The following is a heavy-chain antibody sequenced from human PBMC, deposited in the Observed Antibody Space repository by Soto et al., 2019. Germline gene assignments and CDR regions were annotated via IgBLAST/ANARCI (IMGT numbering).Heavy chain of an antibody. CDR2: TYYSGST. CDR1: GGSISSSSYY. D-gene: IGHD5-18*01. Sequence: SETLSLTCTVSGGSISSSSYYWGWIRQPPGKGLEWIGSTYYSGSTYYNPSLKSRVTISVDTSKNQFSLKLSSVTAADTAVYYCAATGGYSYGYVNYWGQGTLVTVSS. J-gene: IGHJ4*02. V-gene: IGHV4-39*01. CDR3: AATGGYSYGYVNY.